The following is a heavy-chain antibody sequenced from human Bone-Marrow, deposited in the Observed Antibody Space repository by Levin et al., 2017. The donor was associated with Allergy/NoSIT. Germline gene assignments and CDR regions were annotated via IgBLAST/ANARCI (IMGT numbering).Heavy chain of an antibody. J-gene: IGHJ4*02. D-gene: IGHD4-17*01. CDR1: GFIFSNYA. V-gene: IGHV3-23*01. Sequence: SCAASGFIFSNYAMSWVRQAPGKGLEWVLGISGSGGKTYYADSVKGRFTISRDNTKNTLYLQMNSLRAEDTAVYYCAKGGATVTIKLGYFDYWGQGTLVTVSS. CDR2: ISGSGGKT. CDR3: AKGGATVTIKLGYFDY.